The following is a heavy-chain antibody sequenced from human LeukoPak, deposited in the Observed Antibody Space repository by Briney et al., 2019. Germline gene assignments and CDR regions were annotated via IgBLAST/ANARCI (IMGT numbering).Heavy chain of an antibody. CDR3: ARDLLNDEGSSYFFDQ. Sequence: GGSLRLSCAASGFTFSSYSMNWVRQAPGKGLELVSYISKSSDRIYHADSVKGRFTISRDNAKNSLYLQMDSLRAEDTAVYYCARDLLNDEGSSYFFDQWGQGTLVTVSS. V-gene: IGHV3-48*04. CDR1: GFTFSSYS. CDR2: ISKSSDRI. J-gene: IGHJ4*02. D-gene: IGHD2-2*01.